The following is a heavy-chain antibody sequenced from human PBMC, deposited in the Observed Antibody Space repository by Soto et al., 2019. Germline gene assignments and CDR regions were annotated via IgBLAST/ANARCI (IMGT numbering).Heavy chain of an antibody. D-gene: IGHD3-10*01. CDR2: ISGGAT. V-gene: IGHV3-23*01. J-gene: IGHJ4*02. CDR1: GFTFRDYG. CDR3: TKDSGWTSAD. Sequence: EVQLLEFGGGLVQPGGSRRLSCAASGFTFRDYGMSWVRQAPGKGLEWVSGISGGATYYADSVKGRFVISRDDSKNTLYLEMDSLRVEDTAVYYCTKDSGWTSADWGQGTLVTVSS.